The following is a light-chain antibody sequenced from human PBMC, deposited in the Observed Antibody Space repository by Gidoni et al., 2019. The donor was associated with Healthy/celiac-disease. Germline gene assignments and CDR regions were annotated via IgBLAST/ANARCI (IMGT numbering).Light chain of an antibody. Sequence: EIVLTQSPATLSLSPGERATLSCRASQSVSSYLAWYQQKPGTAPRILIYDASNRATGIPDRFSGRGSGTDFTLTISSLEPEDFAVYYCQQRSNWLTFGGGTKVEIK. V-gene: IGKV3-11*01. CDR1: QSVSSY. CDR3: QQRSNWLT. J-gene: IGKJ4*01. CDR2: DAS.